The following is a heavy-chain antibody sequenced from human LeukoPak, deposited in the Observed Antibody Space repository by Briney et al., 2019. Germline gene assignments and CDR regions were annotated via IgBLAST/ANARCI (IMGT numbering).Heavy chain of an antibody. Sequence: PSETLSLTCTVSGGSISSYYWSWIRQPPGKGLEWIGYIYYSGSTNYNPSLKSRVTISVDTSKNQFSLKLSSVTAADTAVYYCARLSYGNYGFDYWGQGTLVTVSS. D-gene: IGHD4-11*01. J-gene: IGHJ4*02. CDR3: ARLSYGNYGFDY. CDR1: GGSISSYY. CDR2: IYYSGST. V-gene: IGHV4-59*08.